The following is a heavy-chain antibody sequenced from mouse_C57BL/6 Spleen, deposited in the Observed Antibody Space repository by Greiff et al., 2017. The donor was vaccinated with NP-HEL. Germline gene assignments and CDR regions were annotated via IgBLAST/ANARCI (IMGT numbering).Heavy chain of an antibody. V-gene: IGHV5-9*01. CDR2: ISGGGGNT. J-gene: IGHJ4*01. Sequence: EVQGVESGGGLVKPGGSLKLSCAASGFTFSSYTMSWVRQTPEKRLEWVATISGGGGNTYYPDSVKGRFTISRDNAKNTLYLQMSSLRSEDTALYYCARRYYGSSYDDYAMDYWGQGTSVTVSS. D-gene: IGHD1-1*01. CDR1: GFTFSSYT. CDR3: ARRYYGSSYDDYAMDY.